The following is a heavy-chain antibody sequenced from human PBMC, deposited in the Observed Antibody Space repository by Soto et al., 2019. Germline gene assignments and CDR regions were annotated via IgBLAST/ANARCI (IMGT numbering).Heavy chain of an antibody. D-gene: IGHD2-21*02. CDR3: ARVMCGDCSSYYYYSMDV. CDR2: IGTTSSYI. J-gene: IGHJ6*02. V-gene: IGHV3-21*01. Sequence: GGSLRLSCAASGFTFGTYTMNWVRQVPGKGLEWVSSIGTTSSYIYYADSVRGRFTISRDNAGGSVYLQMSSLRAEDTAVYYCARVMCGDCSSYYYYSMDVWGQGTTVTVSS. CDR1: GFTFGTYT.